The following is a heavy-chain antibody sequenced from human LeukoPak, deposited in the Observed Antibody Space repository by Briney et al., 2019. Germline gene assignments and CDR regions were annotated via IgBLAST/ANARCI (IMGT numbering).Heavy chain of an antibody. CDR1: GGSYRSYY. CDR3: ARVDCSGGSCYSFDY. CDR2: IYYRGST. V-gene: IGHV4-59*01. J-gene: IGHJ4*02. D-gene: IGHD2-15*01. Sequence: SETLSLTCTVSGGSYRSYYWSWIRQPPGKGLAGMGYIYYRGSTNCNPSLKSRVTISVDTSKNQFSMKLSSVTAADAAVYYCARVDCSGGSCYSFDYWGQGTLVTVSS.